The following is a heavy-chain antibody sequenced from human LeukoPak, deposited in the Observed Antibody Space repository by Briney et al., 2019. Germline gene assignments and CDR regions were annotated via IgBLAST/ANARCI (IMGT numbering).Heavy chain of an antibody. CDR3: AKDLVAARPDSYFDY. D-gene: IGHD6-6*01. CDR1: GFTFSDYY. J-gene: IGHJ4*02. CDR2: ISSSGSTI. V-gene: IGHV3-11*01. Sequence: PGGSLRLSCAASGFTFSDYYMSWIRQAPGKGLEWVSYISSSGSTIYYADSVKGRFTISRDNAKNSLYLQMNSLRAEDTAVYYCAKDLVAARPDSYFDYWGQGTLVTVSS.